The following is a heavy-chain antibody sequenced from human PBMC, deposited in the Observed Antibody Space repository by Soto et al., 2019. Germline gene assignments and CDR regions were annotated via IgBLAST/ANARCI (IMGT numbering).Heavy chain of an antibody. CDR3: ARLLYYGSRSSWAY. CDR1: GYSFTSYW. V-gene: IGHV5-10-1*01. CDR2: IDPSDSYT. J-gene: IGHJ4*02. Sequence: ESLKISCKGSGYSFTSYWISWGRQMPGKGLEWMGRIDPSDSYTNYSPSFQGHVTLSADKSISTAYLQWSSLKASDTAMYYCARLLYYGSRSSWAYSCQGTLVTVFS. D-gene: IGHD3-10*01.